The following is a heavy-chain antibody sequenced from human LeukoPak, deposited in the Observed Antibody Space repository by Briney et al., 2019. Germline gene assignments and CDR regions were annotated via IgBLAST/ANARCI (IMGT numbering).Heavy chain of an antibody. J-gene: IGHJ5*02. Sequence: SGPTLVNPTQTLTLTCTFSGFSLSISGVSVAWIRQPPGKALERIGYIYYSGSTNYNPSLKSRVTISVDTSKNQFSLKLSSVTAADTAVYYCARHGSGRGWFDPWGQGTLVTVSS. D-gene: IGHD3-10*01. V-gene: IGHV4-61*05. CDR2: IYYSGST. CDR1: GFSLSISGVS. CDR3: ARHGSGRGWFDP.